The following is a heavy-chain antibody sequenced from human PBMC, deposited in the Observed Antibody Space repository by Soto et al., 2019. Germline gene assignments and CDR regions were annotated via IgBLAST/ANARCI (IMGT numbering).Heavy chain of an antibody. CDR2: IIPIFGTA. CDR3: AASGYSYGFGGDFDY. Sequence: SVKVSCKASGGTFSSYAISWVRQAPGQGLEWMGGIIPIFGTANYAQKFQGRVTVTADESTSTAYMELSSLRSGDTAVYYCAASGYSYGFGGDFDYWGQGTLVTVSS. CDR1: GGTFSSYA. V-gene: IGHV1-69*13. J-gene: IGHJ4*02. D-gene: IGHD5-18*01.